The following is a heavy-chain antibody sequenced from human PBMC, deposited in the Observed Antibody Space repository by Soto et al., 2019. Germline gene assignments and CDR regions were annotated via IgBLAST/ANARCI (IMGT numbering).Heavy chain of an antibody. CDR3: ARDPVWFGELSRFDP. CDR1: GGSISSGGYY. CDR2: IYYSGST. Sequence: SETLSLTCTVSGGSISSGGYYWSWIRQHPGKGLEWIGYIYYSGSTYYNPSLKSRVTISVDTSKNQFSLKLSSVTAADTAVYYCARDPVWFGELSRFDPWGQGTLVTVSS. V-gene: IGHV4-31*03. J-gene: IGHJ5*02. D-gene: IGHD3-10*01.